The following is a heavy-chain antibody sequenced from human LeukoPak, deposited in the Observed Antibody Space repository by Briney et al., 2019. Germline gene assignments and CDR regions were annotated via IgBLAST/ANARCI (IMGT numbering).Heavy chain of an antibody. J-gene: IGHJ4*02. D-gene: IGHD2-2*01. CDR3: AKDTLVLPAADVDY. CDR2: ISGSGGST. V-gene: IGHV3-23*01. Sequence: GRSLRLSCAASEFTFSSYAMSWVRPAPGKGLGWVSAISGSGGSTYYADSVKGRFTISRDNSKNTLYLQMNSLRAEDTAVYYCAKDTLVLPAADVDYWGQGTLVTVSS. CDR1: EFTFSSYA.